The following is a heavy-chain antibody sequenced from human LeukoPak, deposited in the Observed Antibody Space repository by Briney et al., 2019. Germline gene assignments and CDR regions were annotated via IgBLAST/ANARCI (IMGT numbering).Heavy chain of an antibody. Sequence: SETLSLTCAVYGESLSGYYWSWIRQPPGKGLECIGQINHSEITNDNPSLKSRVTISVDTSKNQFSLKLSSVTAADTAVYYCARGPRYCSSTSCQRIMPRNYGMDVWGQGTTVTVSS. CDR2: INHSEIT. J-gene: IGHJ6*02. D-gene: IGHD2-2*01. CDR1: GESLSGYY. V-gene: IGHV4-34*01. CDR3: ARGPRYCSSTSCQRIMPRNYGMDV.